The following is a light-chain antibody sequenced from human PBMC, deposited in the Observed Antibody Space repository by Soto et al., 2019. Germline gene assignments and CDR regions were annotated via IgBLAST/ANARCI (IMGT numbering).Light chain of an antibody. Sequence: DIQMTQSPSTLSASIGDRVTITCRASPSISYWLAWYQQKPGKAPNLLIYKASSLESGVPSRFSGSGSGSEFTLTINSLQPDDFATYYCQQYNSYPITFGQGTRLEIK. J-gene: IGKJ5*01. CDR1: PSISYW. CDR3: QQYNSYPIT. V-gene: IGKV1-5*03. CDR2: KAS.